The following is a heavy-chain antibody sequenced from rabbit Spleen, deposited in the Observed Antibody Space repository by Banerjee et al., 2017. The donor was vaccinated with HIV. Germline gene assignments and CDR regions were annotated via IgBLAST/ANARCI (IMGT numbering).Heavy chain of an antibody. CDR1: GVSFSGSSY. J-gene: IGHJ4*01. V-gene: IGHV1S40*01. CDR2: IDTGSSGFT. D-gene: IGHD1-1*01. Sequence: QQLVESGGGLVKPGASLTLTCIASGVSFSGSSYMCWVRQAPGKGLEWIACIDTGSSGFTYFASWAKGRFTISKASSTTVTLQMTSLTAADTATYFCARDTSMVPFYFDLWGPGTLVTVS. CDR3: ARDTSMVPFYFDL.